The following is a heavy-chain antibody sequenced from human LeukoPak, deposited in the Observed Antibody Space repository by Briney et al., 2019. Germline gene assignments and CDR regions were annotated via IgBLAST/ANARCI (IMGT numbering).Heavy chain of an antibody. CDR2: LSRRSSTI. Sequence: GGSLRLSCAASGFIFSDYNLHWVRQAPGGGLEWVSYLSRRSSTIYYADSLKGRITTTRDDATNALYLQMNSRRGEDTAVYYCARSYRYYSPFDYWGQGTLVTVSS. D-gene: IGHD5-18*01. CDR1: GFIFSDYN. J-gene: IGHJ4*02. V-gene: IGHV3-48*01. CDR3: ARSYRYYSPFDY.